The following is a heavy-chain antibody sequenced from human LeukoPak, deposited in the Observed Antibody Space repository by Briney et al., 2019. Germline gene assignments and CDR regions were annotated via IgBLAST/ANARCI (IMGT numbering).Heavy chain of an antibody. J-gene: IGHJ5*02. CDR1: GGSISSYY. Sequence: SETLSLTCTVSGGSISSYYWSWIRQPPGKGLEWIGEINHSGSTNYNPSLKSRVTISVDTSKNQFSLKLSSVTAADTAVYYCARYPLEILTGYSNWFDPWGQGTLVTVSS. D-gene: IGHD3-9*01. CDR3: ARYPLEILTGYSNWFDP. V-gene: IGHV4-34*01. CDR2: INHSGST.